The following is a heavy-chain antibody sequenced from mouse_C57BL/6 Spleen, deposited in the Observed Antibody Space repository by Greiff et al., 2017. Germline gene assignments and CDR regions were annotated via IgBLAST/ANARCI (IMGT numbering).Heavy chain of an antibody. Sequence: QVQLKESGAELARPGASVKLSCKASGYTFTSYGISWVKQRTGQGLEWIGEIYPRSGNTYYNEKFKGKATLTADKSSSTAYMELRSLTSEDSAVYFCAREYYGSSPSNWGQGTLVTVSA. CDR2: IYPRSGNT. D-gene: IGHD1-1*01. J-gene: IGHJ3*01. V-gene: IGHV1-81*01. CDR1: GYTFTSYG. CDR3: AREYYGSSPSN.